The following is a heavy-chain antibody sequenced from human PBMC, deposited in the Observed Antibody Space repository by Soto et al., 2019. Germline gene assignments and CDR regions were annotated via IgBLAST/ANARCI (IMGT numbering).Heavy chain of an antibody. CDR1: GYTFTSYG. Sequence: ASVKVSCKASGYTFTSYGISWVRQAPGQGLEWMGWISAYNGNTNYAQKLQGRVTMTTDTSTSTAYMELRSLRSDDTAVYYCARDNTIFGVVITLDAFDIWGQGTLVTV. J-gene: IGHJ3*02. D-gene: IGHD3-3*01. CDR3: ARDNTIFGVVITLDAFDI. CDR2: ISAYNGNT. V-gene: IGHV1-18*01.